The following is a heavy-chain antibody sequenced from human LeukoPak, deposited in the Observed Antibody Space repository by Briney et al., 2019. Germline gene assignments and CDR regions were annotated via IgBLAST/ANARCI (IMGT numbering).Heavy chain of an antibody. CDR2: IRDSGET. V-gene: IGHV3-66*03. J-gene: IGHJ5*02. CDR1: GFSVSNYY. Sequence: GSLRLSCAGSGFSVSNYYMSRVRQAPGKGLEWVSLIRDSGETFYADSVKGRFTISRDNSKNTMYLQMNRLRVEDTAVYFCARDRAVTQDWVEFDPWGQGTLVTVSS. D-gene: IGHD4-17*01. CDR3: ARDRAVTQDWVEFDP.